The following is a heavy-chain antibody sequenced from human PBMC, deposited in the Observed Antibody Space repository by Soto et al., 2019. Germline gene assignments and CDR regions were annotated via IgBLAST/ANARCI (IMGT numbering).Heavy chain of an antibody. V-gene: IGHV3-74*01. D-gene: IGHD6-19*01. CDR2: INSDGSST. CDR1: GFTSSYF. J-gene: IGHJ5*02. CDR3: AKESSGWPHNWFDP. Sequence: GGSLRLSCAASGFTSSYFHWVRQPPGKGLVWVSRINSDGSSTSYADSVKGRFTISRDNAKNTLYLQMNSLRVEDTAVYFCAKESSGWPHNWFDPWGQGTLVTVSS.